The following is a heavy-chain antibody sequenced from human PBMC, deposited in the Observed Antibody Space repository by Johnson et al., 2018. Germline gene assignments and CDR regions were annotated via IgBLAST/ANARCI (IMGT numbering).Heavy chain of an antibody. CDR2: IWFAGTDR. J-gene: IGHJ3*02. CDR3: AREGFSSGRAGVFDI. V-gene: IGHV3-33*01. Sequence: QVQLVQSGGGVVQPGRSLRLSCAASGFTFSSFAMHWVRQAPGKGLEWVALIWFAGTDRYYADSEKGRFTISRDISKNSLYLPMNSLRPEETAVYYCAREGFSSGRAGVFDIWGQGTLVTVSS. D-gene: IGHD6-19*01. CDR1: GFTFSSFA.